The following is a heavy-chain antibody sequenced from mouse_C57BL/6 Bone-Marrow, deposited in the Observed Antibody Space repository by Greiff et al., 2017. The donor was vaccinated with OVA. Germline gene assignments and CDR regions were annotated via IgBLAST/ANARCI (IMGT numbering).Heavy chain of an antibody. CDR2: ISYDGSN. V-gene: IGHV3-6*01. CDR1: GYSITSGYY. J-gene: IGHJ3*01. CDR3: ARDKDGSSYTYLFAY. Sequence: EVKLQESGPGLVKPSQSLSLTCSVTGYSITSGYYWNWIRQFPGNKLEWMGYISYDGSNNYNPSLKNRISITRDTSKNQFFLKLNSVTTEDTATYYCARDKDGSSYTYLFAYWGQGTLVTVSA. D-gene: IGHD1-1*01.